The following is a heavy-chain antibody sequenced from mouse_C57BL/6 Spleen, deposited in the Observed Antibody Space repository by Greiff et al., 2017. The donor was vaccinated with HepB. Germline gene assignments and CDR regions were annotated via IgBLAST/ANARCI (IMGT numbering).Heavy chain of an antibody. CDR2: ISSGGDYI. V-gene: IGHV5-9-1*02. J-gene: IGHJ4*01. CDR1: GFTFSSYA. Sequence: EVMLVESGEGLVKPGGSLKLSCAASGFTFSSYAMSWVRQTPEKRLEWVAYISSGGDYIYYADTVKGRFTISRDNARNTLYLQMSSLKSEDTAMYYCTREGYGIYAMDYWGQGTSVTVSS. D-gene: IGHD2-1*01. CDR3: TREGYGIYAMDY.